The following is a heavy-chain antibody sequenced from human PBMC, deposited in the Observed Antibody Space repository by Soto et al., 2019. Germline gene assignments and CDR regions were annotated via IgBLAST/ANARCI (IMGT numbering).Heavy chain of an antibody. CDR2: ISYDGSKN. CDR1: RFTFSNYA. CDR3: ARDGGTAD. V-gene: IGHV3-30-3*01. J-gene: IGHJ4*02. Sequence: QVPLVESGGGVVQPGRSLRLSCAASRFTFSNYAMHWVRQAPGKGLEWVAIISYDGSKNQHADSVKGRFTISRDNSKNTMYLQMNSLRIEDTAVYYCARDGGTADWGQGTLVTVSA. D-gene: IGHD3-16*01.